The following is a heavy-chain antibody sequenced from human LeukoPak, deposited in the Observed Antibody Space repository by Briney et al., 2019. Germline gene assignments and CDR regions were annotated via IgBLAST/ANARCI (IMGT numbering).Heavy chain of an antibody. V-gene: IGHV3-30-3*01. Sequence: GRSLRLSCAASGFTFSSYAMHWVRQAPGKGLEWVAVISYDGSNKYYADSVKGRFTISRDNSKNTLYLQMNSLRAEDTAVYYCAREFHITTTVTTPSFDYWGQGTLVTVSS. CDR1: GFTFSSYA. J-gene: IGHJ4*02. D-gene: IGHD4-17*01. CDR2: ISYDGSNK. CDR3: AREFHITTTVTTPSFDY.